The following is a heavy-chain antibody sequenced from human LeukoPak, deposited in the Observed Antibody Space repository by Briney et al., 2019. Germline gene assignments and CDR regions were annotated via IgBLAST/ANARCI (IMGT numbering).Heavy chain of an antibody. CDR1: GYTFTGYY. CDR2: INPNSGGT. Sequence: ASVKVSCTASGYTFTGYYMHWVRQAPGQGLEWMGWINPNSGGTNYAQKFQGRVTMTRDTSISTAYMELSRLRSDDTAVYYCARDLGPRGTVTTPDYWGQGTLVTVSS. CDR3: ARDLGPRGTVTTPDY. J-gene: IGHJ4*02. V-gene: IGHV1-2*02. D-gene: IGHD4-17*01.